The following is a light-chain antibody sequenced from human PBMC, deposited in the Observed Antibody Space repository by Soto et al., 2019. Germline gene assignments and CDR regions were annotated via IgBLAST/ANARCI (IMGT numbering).Light chain of an antibody. CDR2: DVS. CDR3: CSYAGSNSYV. V-gene: IGLV2-11*01. Sequence: QPVLTQPRSVSGSPGQSVTISCTGTSSDVGGYNYVSWYQQHPGKAPKLMIYDVSQRPSGVPDRFSGSKFGNTASLAISGLQAEDEADYYCCSYAGSNSYVFGTGTKLTVL. CDR1: SSDVGGYNY. J-gene: IGLJ1*01.